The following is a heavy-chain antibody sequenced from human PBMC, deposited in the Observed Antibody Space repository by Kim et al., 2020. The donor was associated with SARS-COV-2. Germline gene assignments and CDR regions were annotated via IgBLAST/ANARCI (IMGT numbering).Heavy chain of an antibody. V-gene: IGHV3-49*02. J-gene: IGHJ4*02. CDR3: TRYRRDDYNWFDY. D-gene: IGHD4-4*01. Sequence: YAASVKGRFTISRDDSKSIAYLQMNSLKTEDTAVYYCTRYRRDDYNWFDYWGQGTLVTVSS.